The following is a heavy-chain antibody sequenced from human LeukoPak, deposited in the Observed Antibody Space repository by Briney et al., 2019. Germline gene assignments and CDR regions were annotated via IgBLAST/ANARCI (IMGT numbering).Heavy chain of an antibody. D-gene: IGHD5-12*01. CDR2: ISAYNGNT. J-gene: IGHJ4*02. Sequence: GASVKVSYKASGYTFTSYGISWVRQAPGQGLEWMGWISAYNGNTNYAQKLQGRVTMTTDTSTSTAYMELRSLRSDDTAVYYCARDPDSGYDYVSTPLNDYGGQGTLVTVS. CDR1: GYTFTSYG. V-gene: IGHV1-18*01. CDR3: ARDPDSGYDYVSTPLNDY.